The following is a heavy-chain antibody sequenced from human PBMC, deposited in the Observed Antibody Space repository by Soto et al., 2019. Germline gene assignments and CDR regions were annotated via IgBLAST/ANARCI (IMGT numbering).Heavy chain of an antibody. CDR3: AKQWGYYYDSSGYFG. J-gene: IGHJ4*02. CDR1: GFTFSRYA. Sequence: GGSLRLSCAASGFTFSRYAMSWVRQAPGKGLEWVSAISGSGGSTYYADSVKGRFTISRDNSKNTLYLQMNSLRAEDTAVYYCAKQWGYYYDSSGYFGWGQGTLVTVSS. D-gene: IGHD3-22*01. CDR2: ISGSGGST. V-gene: IGHV3-23*01.